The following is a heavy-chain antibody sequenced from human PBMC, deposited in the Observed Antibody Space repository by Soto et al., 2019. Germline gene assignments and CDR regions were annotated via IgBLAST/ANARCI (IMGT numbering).Heavy chain of an antibody. CDR2: ISGSGGST. Sequence: GGSLRLSCAASGFTFSSYAMSWVRQAPGKGLEWVSAISGSGGSTYYADSVKGRFTISRDNSKNTLYLQMNSLRAEDTAVYYCARPKAAYYYDSSALFYYWGQGTLVTVSS. J-gene: IGHJ4*02. CDR1: GFTFSSYA. V-gene: IGHV3-23*01. D-gene: IGHD3-22*01. CDR3: ARPKAAYYYDSSALFYY.